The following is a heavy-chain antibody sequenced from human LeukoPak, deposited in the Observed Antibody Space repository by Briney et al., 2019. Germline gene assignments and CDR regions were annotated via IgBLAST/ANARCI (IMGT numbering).Heavy chain of an antibody. D-gene: IGHD2-2*01. V-gene: IGHV3-7*01. J-gene: IGHJ4*02. CDR1: GFTFSSYW. Sequence: GGSLRLSCAASGFTFSSYWMSWVRQAPGKGLEWVANIQQDGSEKYYVDSVKGRFTITRDNAKSSLYLQMNSLRAEDTAVYYCAGPMGPAAIFGFDYWGQGTLVTVSS. CDR2: IQQDGSEK. CDR3: AGPMGPAAIFGFDY.